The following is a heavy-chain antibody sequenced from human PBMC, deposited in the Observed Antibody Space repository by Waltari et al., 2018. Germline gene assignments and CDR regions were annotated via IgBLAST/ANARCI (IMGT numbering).Heavy chain of an antibody. CDR2: ISPYNGNT. D-gene: IGHD3-9*01. Sequence: QVQLVQSGAEVKKPGASVNVSCKASGYPFSNYGISWVRQAPGQGLEYMGWISPYNGNTNYAPNLQGRVSMTTDTSTDTAYMDLRSLRSDDTAVYYCARVPHYDILTGDYHLFYYYMDVWGKGTTVTVSS. CDR3: ARVPHYDILTGDYHLFYYYMDV. V-gene: IGHV1-18*01. CDR1: GYPFSNYG. J-gene: IGHJ6*03.